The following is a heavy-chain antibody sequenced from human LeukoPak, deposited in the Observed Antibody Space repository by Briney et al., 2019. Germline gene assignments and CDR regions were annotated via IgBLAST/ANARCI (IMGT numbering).Heavy chain of an antibody. CDR3: ARGYYGSGSYPFDY. D-gene: IGHD3-10*01. CDR2: IYYRGST. J-gene: IGHJ4*02. Sequence: SESLSLTCTVAGASISITSYDCGWLRQPPRKGPEWIGSIYYRGSTYYLPSLRGRVTISVDTSKNQFSLKLTSVTATDTAVYYCARGYYGSGSYPFDYWGQGTLVTVSS. V-gene: IGHV4-39*01. CDR1: GASISITSYD.